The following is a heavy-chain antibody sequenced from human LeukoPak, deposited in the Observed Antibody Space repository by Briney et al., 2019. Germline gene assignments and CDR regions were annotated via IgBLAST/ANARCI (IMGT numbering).Heavy chain of an antibody. D-gene: IGHD2-21*02. J-gene: IGHJ3*02. Sequence: SVKVSCKASGGTFTSYAISWVRQAPGQGLEWMGGIIPIFDTANYAQKFQGRVTITADESTSTAYMELSSLRSEDTAVYYCARDCLPWPDCYVLDAFDIWGQGTMVTVSS. CDR2: IIPIFDTA. CDR1: GGTFTSYA. CDR3: ARDCLPWPDCYVLDAFDI. V-gene: IGHV1-69*13.